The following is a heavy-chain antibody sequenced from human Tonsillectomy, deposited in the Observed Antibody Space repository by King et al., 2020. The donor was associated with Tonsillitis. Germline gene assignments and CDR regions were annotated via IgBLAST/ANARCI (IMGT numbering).Heavy chain of an antibody. CDR3: ARERLYSSAWGIDS. CDR2: ISYDEIRK. CDR1: GFTFSDYG. J-gene: IGHJ4*02. Sequence: VQLVESGGGVVQPGRSLRLSCVASGFTFSDYGVHWVRQAPGKGLEWVAVISYDEIRKHYLDSVKGRFTISRDNSKSTLYLQMNSLRVEDTAVYYCARERLYSSAWGIDSWGQGTLVTVSS. V-gene: IGHV3-30*19. D-gene: IGHD6-19*01.